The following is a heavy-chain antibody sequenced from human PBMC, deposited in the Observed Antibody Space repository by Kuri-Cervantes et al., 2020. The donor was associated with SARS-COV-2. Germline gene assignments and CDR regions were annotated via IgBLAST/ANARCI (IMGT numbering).Heavy chain of an antibody. Sequence: GESLKISCGASGFTFKTYTMNWVRQAPGKALQWISSISGSGSYIYYADSLRGRFTISRDNAKNSLYLQMNSLRAEDTAVYYCARAAYYDFWSGPDYYYYMDVWGKGTTVTVSS. CDR3: ARAAYYDFWSGPDYYYYMDV. J-gene: IGHJ6*03. D-gene: IGHD3-3*01. V-gene: IGHV3-21*01. CDR2: ISGSGSYI. CDR1: GFTFKTYT.